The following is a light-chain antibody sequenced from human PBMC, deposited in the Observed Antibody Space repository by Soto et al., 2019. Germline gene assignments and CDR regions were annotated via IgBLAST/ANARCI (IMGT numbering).Light chain of an antibody. J-gene: IGLJ1*01. CDR2: EVS. CDR3: SSYTSSSTYV. V-gene: IGLV2-14*01. CDR1: SSDVGGYNY. Sequence: QSVLTQPASVSGSPGQSITISCTGTSSDVGGYNYVSWYQQHPGKAPKLMIYEVSNRPSWVSNRFSGSKSGNTASLTISGLQAEDEADYYCSSYTSSSTYVFGTGTKVTV.